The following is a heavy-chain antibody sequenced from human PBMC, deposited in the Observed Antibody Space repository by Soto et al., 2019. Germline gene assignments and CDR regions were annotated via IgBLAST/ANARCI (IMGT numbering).Heavy chain of an antibody. J-gene: IGHJ2*01. CDR1: GGSISSSSYY. V-gene: IGHV4-39*01. D-gene: IGHD4-17*01. CDR3: ARRLTTIPFVEWYFDL. CDR2: IYYSGNT. Sequence: SETLSLTCTVSGGSISSSSYYWGWIRQPPGKGLEWIGSIYYSGNTYYNPSLKSRVTISVDTSKNQFSLKLSSVTAADAAVYYCARRLTTIPFVEWYFDLWGRGTLVTVSS.